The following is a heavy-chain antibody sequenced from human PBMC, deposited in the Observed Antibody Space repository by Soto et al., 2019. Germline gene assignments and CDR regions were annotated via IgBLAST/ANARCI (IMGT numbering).Heavy chain of an antibody. CDR3: ARGTNWGYRFDS. CDR1: GGTFSGHA. J-gene: IGHJ4*02. CDR2: LIPLFGTT. V-gene: IGHV1-69*06. D-gene: IGHD7-27*01. Sequence: QVQLVQSGAEVKKPGSSVKVSCEASGGTFSGHAISWVRQAPGQGPEWMGGLIPLFGTTQHAQNFQDRFTITADKSTSTAYMELTSLRFEDTAIYYCARGTNWGYRFDSWGQGTLVTVS.